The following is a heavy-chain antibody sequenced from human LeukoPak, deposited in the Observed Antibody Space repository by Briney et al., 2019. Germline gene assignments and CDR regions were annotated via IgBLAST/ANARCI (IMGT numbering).Heavy chain of an antibody. V-gene: IGHV3-66*01. CDR3: ARDKFRGYFDY. CDR1: EFTVSTNY. CDR2: IYSGGTT. D-gene: IGHD3-10*01. Sequence: GGSLRLSCAASEFTVSTNYMSWVRQAPRKGLEWVSAIYSGGTTYYADSVKGRLTISRDTSKNTLYLQMNSLRAEDTAVYYCARDKFRGYFDYWGQGTLVTVSS. J-gene: IGHJ4*02.